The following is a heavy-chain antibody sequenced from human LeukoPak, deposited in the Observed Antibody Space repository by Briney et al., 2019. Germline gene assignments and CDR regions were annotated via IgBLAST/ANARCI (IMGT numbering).Heavy chain of an antibody. D-gene: IGHD4-17*01. CDR3: AKDRGDYDPEYFQH. Sequence: PGGSLRLSCAASGFTFSHHAMSWVRQAPGKGLEWVSNIRATSGTTFYADSVKGRFTISGDNSKNTLYLQMNSLRAEDTAVYYCAKDRGDYDPEYFQHWGQGTLVTVSS. V-gene: IGHV3-23*01. CDR1: GFTFSHHA. J-gene: IGHJ1*01. CDR2: IRATSGTT.